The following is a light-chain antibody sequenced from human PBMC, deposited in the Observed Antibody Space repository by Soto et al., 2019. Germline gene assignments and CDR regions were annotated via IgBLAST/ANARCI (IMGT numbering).Light chain of an antibody. CDR1: QGITIW. CDR3: QQGDSFPWT. V-gene: IGKV1-12*01. J-gene: IGKJ1*01. Sequence: DIQMTQSPSSVSAFVGDRGIINCRASQGITIWLAWYQQKPGKTPKLLIETSASLQRGVPSRFSGSGSGTDFNLTITGLQPEDCASSYCQQGDSFPWTFGQGTKVDIK. CDR2: TSA.